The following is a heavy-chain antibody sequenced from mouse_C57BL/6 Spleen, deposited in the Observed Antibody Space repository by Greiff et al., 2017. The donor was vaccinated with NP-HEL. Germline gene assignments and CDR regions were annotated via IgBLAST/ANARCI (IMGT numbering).Heavy chain of an antibody. Sequence: LVESGPELVKPGASVKISCKASGYSFTDYNMNWVKQSNGKSLEWIGVINPNYGTTSYNQKFKGKATLTVDQSSSTAYMQLNSLTSEDSAVYYWARKRDYYGSSYVGYWYFDVWGTGTTVTVSS. CDR3: ARKRDYYGSSYVGYWYFDV. V-gene: IGHV1-39*01. J-gene: IGHJ1*03. CDR2: INPNYGTT. CDR1: GYSFTDYN. D-gene: IGHD1-1*01.